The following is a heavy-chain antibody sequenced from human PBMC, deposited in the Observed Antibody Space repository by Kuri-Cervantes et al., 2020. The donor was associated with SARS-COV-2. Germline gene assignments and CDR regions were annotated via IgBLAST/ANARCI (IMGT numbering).Heavy chain of an antibody. D-gene: IGHD4-11*01. Sequence: ASVKVSCKASGYTLTGYYMNWVRQAPEQGLEWMGWINPNSGGTNYAQKFQGSVTMTRDTSISTAYMELSRLRSDDTAVYYCARAAAVTTYYYYYMDVWGKETTVTVSS. V-gene: IGHV1-2*02. CDR2: INPNSGGT. CDR1: GYTLTGYY. J-gene: IGHJ6*03. CDR3: ARAAAVTTYYYYYMDV.